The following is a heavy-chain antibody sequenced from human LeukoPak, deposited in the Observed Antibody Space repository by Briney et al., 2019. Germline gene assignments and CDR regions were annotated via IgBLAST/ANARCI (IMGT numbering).Heavy chain of an antibody. Sequence: ASVTVSFTASGYTFTGYYMHWVRQAPGQGLEWMGWINPNNGGTNYAQKFQGRVTMTRDTSISTAYMELSRLTSDDTAVYYCARGRGTTSSNFDYWGQGTLVTVSS. CDR2: INPNNGGT. CDR3: ARGRGTTSSNFDY. CDR1: GYTFTGYY. J-gene: IGHJ4*02. D-gene: IGHD2-2*01. V-gene: IGHV1-2*02.